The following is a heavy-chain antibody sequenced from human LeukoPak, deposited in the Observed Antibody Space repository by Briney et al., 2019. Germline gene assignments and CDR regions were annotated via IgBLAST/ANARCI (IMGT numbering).Heavy chain of an antibody. Sequence: GGSLRLSCAASEFTFSSYGMSWVRQAPGKGLEWVSAISGGGESTYYADSVKGRFTISRDNSNHTLYLQMNSLRADDTAVYYCATPSDTSGYPFDFWGQGTLVTVSS. CDR2: ISGGGEST. V-gene: IGHV3-23*01. D-gene: IGHD3-22*01. CDR3: ATPSDTSGYPFDF. CDR1: EFTFSSYG. J-gene: IGHJ4*02.